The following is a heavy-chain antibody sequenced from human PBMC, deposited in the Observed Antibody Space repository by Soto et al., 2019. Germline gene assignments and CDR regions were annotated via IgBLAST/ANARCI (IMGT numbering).Heavy chain of an antibody. Sequence: SETLSLTCTVSGGSIYTYSWTWLRQPAGKGLEWIGHIYSSGSANYNPSLKSRVSMSVDTSKKQFSLKLNSVTAADTAVYYCATIVGANDYWGQGALDTVSS. J-gene: IGHJ4*02. CDR3: ATIVGANDY. CDR2: IYSSGSA. CDR1: GGSIYTYS. V-gene: IGHV4-4*07. D-gene: IGHD1-26*01.